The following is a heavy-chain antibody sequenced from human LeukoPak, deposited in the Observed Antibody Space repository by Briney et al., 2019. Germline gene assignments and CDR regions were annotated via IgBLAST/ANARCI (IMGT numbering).Heavy chain of an antibody. D-gene: IGHD3-3*01. J-gene: IGHJ4*02. CDR3: ARGDDFWSGPTPFDY. V-gene: IGHV1-2*02. CDR2: INPNSGGT. CDR1: GYTFTGYY. Sequence: GASVKVSCKASGYTFTGYYTHWVRQAPGQGLEWMGWINPNSGGTNYAQKFQGRVTMTRDTSISTAYMELSRLRSDDTAVYYCARGDDFWSGPTPFDYWGQGTLVTVSS.